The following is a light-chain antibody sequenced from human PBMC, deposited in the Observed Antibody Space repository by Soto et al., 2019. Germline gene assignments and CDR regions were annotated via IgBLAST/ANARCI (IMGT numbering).Light chain of an antibody. CDR2: GTG. CDR1: RGINNY. V-gene: IGKV1-16*02. CDR3: QQYETFPPS. J-gene: IGKJ4*01. Sequence: DIQMTQSPSSLSASVGDRITITCRASRGINNYLAWFQQKPGKAPRSLIYGTGHVQSGVPSKFSGSGSRTDFTLTISNLQPEDFATYYCQQYETFPPSFGGGTKVEI.